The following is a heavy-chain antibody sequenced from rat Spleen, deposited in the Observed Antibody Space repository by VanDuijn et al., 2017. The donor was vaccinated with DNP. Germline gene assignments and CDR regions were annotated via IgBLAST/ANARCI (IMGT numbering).Heavy chain of an antibody. CDR1: GFTFSDYN. CDR2: ITSGRGST. Sequence: EVQLVESGGGLVQPGRSLKLSCAASGFTFSDYNMAWVRQAPGRGLEWIASITSGRGSTSYPDSVKGRFTVSRDNAKSSLYLQMDSLRSEDTATYHCVKHLDAWGQGTSVTVSS. V-gene: IGHV5S23*01. CDR3: VKHLDA. J-gene: IGHJ4*01.